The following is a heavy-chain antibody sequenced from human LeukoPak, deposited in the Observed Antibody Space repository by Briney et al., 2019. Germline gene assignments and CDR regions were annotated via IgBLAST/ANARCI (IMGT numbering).Heavy chain of an antibody. Sequence: PGGSLRLSCAASGFTFSSYGMHWVRQAPGKGLEWVAVISYDGSNKYYADSVKGRFTISRDNSKNTLYLQMNSLRAEDTAVYYCAKDLSGGYSGYDWGQGTLVTVCS. D-gene: IGHD5-12*01. J-gene: IGHJ4*02. CDR2: ISYDGSNK. V-gene: IGHV3-30*18. CDR3: AKDLSGGYSGYD. CDR1: GFTFSSYG.